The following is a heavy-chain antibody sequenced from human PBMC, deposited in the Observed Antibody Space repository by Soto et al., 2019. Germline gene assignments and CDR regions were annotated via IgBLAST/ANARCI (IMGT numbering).Heavy chain of an antibody. CDR2: ISPYSGNT. J-gene: IGHJ4*02. CDR1: GYSFTNYG. V-gene: IGHV1-18*01. Sequence: QVQLVQSGDEVKKPGASVKVSCKTSGYSFTNYGISWVRQAPGQGLECMGWISPYSGNTNHAQKFQGRVTLTTDTSTSTAYMELTSLTSDYTAVYYCARDCSYPSGGIDYWGQGTLVTVSS. D-gene: IGHD6-25*01. CDR3: ARDCSYPSGGIDY.